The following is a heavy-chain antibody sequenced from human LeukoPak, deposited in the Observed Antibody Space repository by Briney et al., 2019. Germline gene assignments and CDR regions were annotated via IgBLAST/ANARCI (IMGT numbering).Heavy chain of an antibody. J-gene: IGHJ5*02. Sequence: SQTLSLTCTVSGGSISSGSYYWSWLRQPAGKGLEWIGRIYTSGSTNYNPSLKSRVTISVDTSKNQFSLKLSSVTAADPAVYYCARAPTMIVAYNWFDPWGQGTLVTVSS. D-gene: IGHD3-22*01. CDR1: GGSISSGSYY. CDR3: ARAPTMIVAYNWFDP. V-gene: IGHV4-61*02. CDR2: IYTSGST.